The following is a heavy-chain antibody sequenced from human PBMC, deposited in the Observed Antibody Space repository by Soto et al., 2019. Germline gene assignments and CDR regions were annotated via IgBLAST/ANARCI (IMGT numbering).Heavy chain of an antibody. CDR2: IYYSGST. J-gene: IGHJ3*02. Sequence: QVQLQESGPGLVKPSETLSLTCTVSGGSISSYYWSWIRQPPGKGLEWIGYIYYSGSTNYNPSLKSRVTISVDTSKNQFSLKLSSVTAADTAVYYCARGWGNVPGAFDIWGQGTMVTVSS. V-gene: IGHV4-59*01. CDR1: GGSISSYY. CDR3: ARGWGNVPGAFDI. D-gene: IGHD3-16*01.